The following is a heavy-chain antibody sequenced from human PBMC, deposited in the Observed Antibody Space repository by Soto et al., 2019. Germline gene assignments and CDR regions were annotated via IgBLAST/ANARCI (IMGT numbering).Heavy chain of an antibody. Sequence: ASVKVSCKASGYTFTSYGISWVRQAPGQGFEWMGWISAYNGNTNYAQKLQGRVTMTTDTSTSTAYMELRSLRSDDTAVYYCARDPAPLSSSSRYYGMDVWGQGTTVTVSS. CDR3: ARDPAPLSSSSRYYGMDV. CDR1: GYTFTSYG. D-gene: IGHD6-13*01. CDR2: ISAYNGNT. J-gene: IGHJ6*02. V-gene: IGHV1-18*01.